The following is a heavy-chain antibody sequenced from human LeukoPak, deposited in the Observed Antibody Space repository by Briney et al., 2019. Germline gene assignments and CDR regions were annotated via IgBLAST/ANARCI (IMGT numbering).Heavy chain of an antibody. J-gene: IGHJ5*02. Sequence: SETLSLTCTVSGGSISSGSYYWSWIRQPAGKGLEWIGRIYTSGSTNYNPSLKSRVTISVDTSKNQFSLKLSSVTAADTAVYYCARDLPYNYDILTGYFRWFDPWGQGTLVTVSS. V-gene: IGHV4-61*02. CDR3: ARDLPYNYDILTGYFRWFDP. D-gene: IGHD3-9*01. CDR2: IYTSGST. CDR1: GGSISSGSYY.